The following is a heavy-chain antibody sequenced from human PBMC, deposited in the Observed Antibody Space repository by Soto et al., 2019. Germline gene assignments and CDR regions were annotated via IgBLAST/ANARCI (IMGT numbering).Heavy chain of an antibody. V-gene: IGHV4-4*02. D-gene: IGHD3-22*01. Sequence: SETLSLTCAVCGVSISSGNWWTWVRQSPQRGLEYIGEIFHDGTANYYPSFERRVAISVDTSKNQFSLKLSSVTAADTAVYYCARVRAAVTYYYVGSGYLVKRVWRAFDIWGQGTMVTVSS. CDR2: IFHDGTA. CDR3: ARVRAAVTYYYVGSGYLVKRVWRAFDI. J-gene: IGHJ3*02. CDR1: GVSISSGNW.